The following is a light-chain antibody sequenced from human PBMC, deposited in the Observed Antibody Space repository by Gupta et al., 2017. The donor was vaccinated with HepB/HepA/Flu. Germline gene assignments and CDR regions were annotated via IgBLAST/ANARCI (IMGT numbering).Light chain of an antibody. CDR2: AAS. CDR1: QSITFY. CDR3: QQSNSIPLT. Sequence: DIQMTQPPSSLSASVGDRVTITCRASQSITFYLNWYQQKPGKAPKLLIYAASSLQSGVPSRFSGSGSGTDFTLTINSLQPEDFATYYCQQSNSIPLTFGGGTKVDIK. V-gene: IGKV1-39*01. J-gene: IGKJ4*01.